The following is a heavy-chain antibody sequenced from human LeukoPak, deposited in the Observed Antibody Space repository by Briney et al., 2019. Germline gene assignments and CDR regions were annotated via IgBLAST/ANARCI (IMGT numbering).Heavy chain of an antibody. V-gene: IGHV1-69*01. CDR2: IIPIFGTA. CDR3: ARCSIDRCGNTAMAYRP. Sequence: SVKVSCKASGGTFSSYAISWVRQAPGQGLEWMGGIIPIFGTANYAQKFQGRVTITADESTSTAYMELSSLRSEDTAVYYCARCSIDRCGNTAMAYRPWGQGTLVTVSS. J-gene: IGHJ5*02. D-gene: IGHD5-18*01. CDR1: GGTFSSYA.